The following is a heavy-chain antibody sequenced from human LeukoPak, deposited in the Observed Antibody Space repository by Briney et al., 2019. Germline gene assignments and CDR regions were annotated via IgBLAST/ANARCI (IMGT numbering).Heavy chain of an antibody. CDR2: IYSGGST. D-gene: IGHD3-22*01. CDR3: ARDYYYDSSGFDY. CDR1: GFTVSSNY. Sequence: PGGSLRLSCAASGFTVSSNYMSWVRQAPGKGLEWVSVIYSGGSTYYADSGKGRFTISRDNSKNTLYLQMNSLRAEDTAVYYCARDYYYDSSGFDYWGQGTLVTVSS. V-gene: IGHV3-53*01. J-gene: IGHJ4*02.